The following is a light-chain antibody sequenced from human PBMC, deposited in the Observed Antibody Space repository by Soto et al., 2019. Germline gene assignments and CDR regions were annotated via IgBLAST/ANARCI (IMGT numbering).Light chain of an antibody. J-gene: IGLJ3*02. CDR1: SSDVGGYNF. V-gene: IGLV2-11*01. CDR3: CSNAGSYTWV. Sequence: QSALTQPRSVSGSPGQSVTISCSGSSSDVGGYNFVSWYQQHPGKAPKLMIYDVSKRPSGVPGRFSGSKSGKTASLTISGLQAEDEADYYCCSNAGSYTWVFGGGTKLTVL. CDR2: DVS.